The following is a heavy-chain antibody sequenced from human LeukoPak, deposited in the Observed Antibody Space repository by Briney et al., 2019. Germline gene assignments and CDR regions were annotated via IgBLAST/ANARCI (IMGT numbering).Heavy chain of an antibody. CDR1: GGSISSYY. J-gene: IGHJ4*02. Sequence: SETLSLTCTVSGGSISSYYWSWIRQPPGKGLEWIGYIYYSGSTNYNPSLKSRVTISVDTSKNKFSLKLSSVTAADTAVYYCARHDEVRGVFDYWGQGTLVTVSS. V-gene: IGHV4-59*08. D-gene: IGHD3-10*01. CDR3: ARHDEVRGVFDY. CDR2: IYYSGST.